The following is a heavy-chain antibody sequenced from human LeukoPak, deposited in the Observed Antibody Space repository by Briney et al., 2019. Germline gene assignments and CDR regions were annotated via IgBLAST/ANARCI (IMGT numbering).Heavy chain of an antibody. Sequence: SETLSLTCTVSGGSISSSSYYWGWIRQPPGKGLEWIGSIYYSGSTYYNPSLKSRVTISVDTSKNQFSLKLSSVTAADTAVYYCATYCSGGSCKLAYYFDYWGQGTLVTVSS. V-gene: IGHV4-39*01. CDR2: IYYSGST. CDR1: GGSISSSSYY. CDR3: ATYCSGGSCKLAYYFDY. J-gene: IGHJ4*02. D-gene: IGHD2-15*01.